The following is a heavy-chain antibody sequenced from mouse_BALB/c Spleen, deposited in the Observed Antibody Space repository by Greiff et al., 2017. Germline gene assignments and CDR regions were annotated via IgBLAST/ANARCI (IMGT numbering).Heavy chain of an antibody. V-gene: IGHV1S81*02. Sequence: VQGVESGAELVKPGASVKLSCKASSYTFTSYYMYWVKQRPGQGLEWIGEINPSNGGTNFNEKFKSKATLTVDKSSSTAYMQLSSLTSEDSAVYYCTRERYYAMDYWGQGTSVTVSS. CDR1: SYTFTSYY. J-gene: IGHJ4*01. CDR3: TRERYYAMDY. CDR2: INPSNGGT.